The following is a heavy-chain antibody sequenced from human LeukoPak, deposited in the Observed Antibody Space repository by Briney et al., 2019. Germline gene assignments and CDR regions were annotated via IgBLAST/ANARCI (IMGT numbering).Heavy chain of an antibody. D-gene: IGHD2-15*01. J-gene: IGHJ5*02. Sequence: SETLSLTCTVSGGSISSYYWSWIRQPAGKGLEWIGRIYTSGSTNYNPSLKSRVTMSVDTSKNQFSLKLSSVTAAGTAVYYCARDRSLAGSGQLPFDPWGQGTLVTVSS. CDR1: GGSISSYY. CDR3: ARDRSLAGSGQLPFDP. V-gene: IGHV4-4*07. CDR2: IYTSGST.